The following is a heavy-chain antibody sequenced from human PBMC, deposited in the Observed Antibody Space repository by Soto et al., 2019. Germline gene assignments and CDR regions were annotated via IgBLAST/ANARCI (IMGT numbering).Heavy chain of an antibody. CDR1: GFSLSTNGMG. D-gene: IGHD6-19*01. CDR2: IYWGDGK. J-gene: IGHJ4*02. V-gene: IGHV2-5*02. Sequence: QITLRESGPPLVKPTQTLTLTCTFSGFSLSTNGMGVGWVLHPPGKALEWLALIYWGDGKRYSPSLNNRLTIHKDTSKNPVALTMTNMDPGDTATYYWAHRFGGWHGFRDWGQGTLVTVSS. CDR3: AHRFGGWHGFRD.